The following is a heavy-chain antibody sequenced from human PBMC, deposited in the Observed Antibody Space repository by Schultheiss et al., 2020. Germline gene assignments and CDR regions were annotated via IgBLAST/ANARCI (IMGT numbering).Heavy chain of an antibody. Sequence: GESLKISCAASGFTFSNAWMNWVRQAPGKGLEWVSAISGSGGSTYYADSVKGRFTISRDNAKNSLYLQMNSLRAEDTALYYCARGVVGLNGDWFDPWGQGTLVTVSS. CDR2: ISGSGGST. V-gene: IGHV3-21*04. D-gene: IGHD2-2*01. J-gene: IGHJ5*02. CDR1: GFTFSNAW. CDR3: ARGVVGLNGDWFDP.